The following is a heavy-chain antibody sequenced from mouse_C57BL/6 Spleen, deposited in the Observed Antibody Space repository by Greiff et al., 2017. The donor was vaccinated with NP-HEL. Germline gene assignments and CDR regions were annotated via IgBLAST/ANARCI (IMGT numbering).Heavy chain of an antibody. Sequence: DVHLVESGGGLVKPGGSLKLSCAASGFTFSSYTMSWVRQTPEKRLEWVATISGGGGNTYYPDSVKGRFTISRDNAKNTLYLQMSSLRSEDTALYYCARFYGSSYGYFDVWGTGTTVTVSS. J-gene: IGHJ1*03. CDR3: ARFYGSSYGYFDV. D-gene: IGHD1-1*01. CDR1: GFTFSSYT. CDR2: ISGGGGNT. V-gene: IGHV5-9*01.